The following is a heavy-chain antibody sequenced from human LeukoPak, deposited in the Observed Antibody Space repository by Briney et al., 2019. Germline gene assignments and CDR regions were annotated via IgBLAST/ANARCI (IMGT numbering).Heavy chain of an antibody. Sequence: ASVKVSCKASGYTFTGYYMHWVRQAPGQGLEWMGWINPNSGGTNYAQKFQGRVTMTRDTSISTAYMELSRLRSDDTAVYYCARVNTMRDAFDIWGRGTMVAVSS. CDR3: ARVNTMRDAFDI. CDR2: INPNSGGT. V-gene: IGHV1-2*02. D-gene: IGHD3-10*01. CDR1: GYTFTGYY. J-gene: IGHJ3*02.